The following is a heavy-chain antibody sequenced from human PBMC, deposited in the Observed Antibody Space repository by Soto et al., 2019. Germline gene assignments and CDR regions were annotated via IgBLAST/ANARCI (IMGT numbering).Heavy chain of an antibody. D-gene: IGHD4-17*01. J-gene: IGHJ2*01. Sequence: QVQLVQSGAEVKKPGSSVKVSCKASGGTFSSYAISWVRQAPGQGLEWMGVIIPIFGTANYAQKFQGRGTITADESTSTAYVELSSLRSEATAVYYCARGGDYGGKGLRRYFDLWGRGTLVAVSS. CDR1: GGTFSSYA. V-gene: IGHV1-69*01. CDR3: ARGGDYGGKGLRRYFDL. CDR2: IIPIFGTA.